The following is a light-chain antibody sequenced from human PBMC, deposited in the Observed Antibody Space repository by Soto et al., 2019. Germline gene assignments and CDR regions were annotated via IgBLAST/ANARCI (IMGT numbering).Light chain of an antibody. CDR1: TIGLVGYNY. CDR2: EVT. J-gene: IGLJ3*02. Sequence: QLVLTQPPSASGSPGQSVTISCTGATIGLVGYNYVSWYQQHPGKAPKLIIYEVTKRPSGVPDRFSGSKSGDTASLTVSGLQAADEADYYCSSYVGSNNLEFGGGTKLTVL. CDR3: SSYVGSNNLE. V-gene: IGLV2-8*01.